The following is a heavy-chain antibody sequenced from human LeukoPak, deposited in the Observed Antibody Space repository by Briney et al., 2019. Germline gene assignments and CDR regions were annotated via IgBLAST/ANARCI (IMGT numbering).Heavy chain of an antibody. CDR2: IYYSGTS. J-gene: IGHJ4*02. V-gene: IGHV4-59*08. CDR1: AGSITASH. Sequence: PSETLSLTCTVSAGSITASHWSWVRQPPGKGLEWIGFIYYSGTSNHDPSLKSRVTMSIDTSKNQFSLKLSSVTAADTAVYYCARQYDVLTGHHFDYWGQGILVTVSS. D-gene: IGHD3/OR15-3a*01. CDR3: ARQYDVLTGHHFDY.